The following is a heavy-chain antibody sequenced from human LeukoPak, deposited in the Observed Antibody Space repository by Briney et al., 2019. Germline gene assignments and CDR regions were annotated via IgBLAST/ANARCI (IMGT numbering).Heavy chain of an antibody. CDR1: GFTFSSYS. Sequence: PGGSLRLSCAASGFTFSSYSMNWVRQAPGKGLGWVSSISSSSSYIYYADSVKGRFTISRDNSKNTLYLQMNSLRAGDTAVYYCAKINYYDSSGYLDYWGQGTLVIVSS. V-gene: IGHV3-21*01. CDR3: AKINYYDSSGYLDY. J-gene: IGHJ4*02. CDR2: ISSSSSYI. D-gene: IGHD3-22*01.